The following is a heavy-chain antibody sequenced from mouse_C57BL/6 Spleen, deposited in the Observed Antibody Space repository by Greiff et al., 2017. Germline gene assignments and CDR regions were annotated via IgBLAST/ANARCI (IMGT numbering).Heavy chain of an antibody. J-gene: IGHJ2*01. CDR3: TRVDTTVVDY. D-gene: IGHD1-1*01. V-gene: IGHV1-5*01. Sequence: VQLQQSGTVLARPGASVKMSCKTSGYTFTSYWMHWVKQRPGQGLEWIGAIYPGNSDTSYNQKFKGKAKLTAVTSASTAYMELSSLTNEDSAVYYGTRVDTTVVDYWGQGTTLTVSS. CDR1: GYTFTSYW. CDR2: IYPGNSDT.